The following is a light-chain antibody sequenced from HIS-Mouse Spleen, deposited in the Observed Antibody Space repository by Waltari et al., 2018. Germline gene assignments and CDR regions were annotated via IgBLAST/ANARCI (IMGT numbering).Light chain of an antibody. CDR3: CSYAGSSTSVV. V-gene: IGLV2-23*01. CDR1: SSDVGSYNL. J-gene: IGLJ2*01. CDR2: EGS. Sequence: QSALTQPASVSGSPGQSITISCTGTSSDVGSYNLLPWYQQHPGKAPKLMIYEGSKRPSGVSNRFSGSKSGNTASLTISGLQAEDEADYYCCSYAGSSTSVVFGGGTKLTVL.